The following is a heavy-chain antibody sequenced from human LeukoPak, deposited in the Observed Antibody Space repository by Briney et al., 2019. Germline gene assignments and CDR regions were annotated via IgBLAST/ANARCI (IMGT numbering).Heavy chain of an antibody. D-gene: IGHD6-19*01. CDR1: GGTFSSYA. V-gene: IGHV1-69*05. CDR3: ARSAQYSSGWYSFDY. Sequence: ASVKVSCKASGGTFSSYAISWVRQAPGQGLEWMGRIIPIFGTANYAQKFQGRVTITTDESTSTAYMEPSSLRSEDTAVYYCARSAQYSSGWYSFDYWGQGTLVTVSS. J-gene: IGHJ4*02. CDR2: IIPIFGTA.